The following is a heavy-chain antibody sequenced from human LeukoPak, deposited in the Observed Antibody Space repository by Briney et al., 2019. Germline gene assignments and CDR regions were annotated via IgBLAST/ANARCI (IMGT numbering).Heavy chain of an antibody. Sequence: GGSLRLSCAASGFTFSSYAMSWVRQAPGKGLEWGSAISGSGGSTYHADSVKGRFTISRDNSKNTLYLQMNSLRADDTAVYYCAKKGCCSTRCYGSHFHYWGQGTLVTVSS. CDR2: ISGSGGST. CDR1: GFTFSSYA. J-gene: IGHJ4*02. V-gene: IGHV3-23*01. CDR3: AKKGCCSTRCYGSHFHY. D-gene: IGHD2-2*01.